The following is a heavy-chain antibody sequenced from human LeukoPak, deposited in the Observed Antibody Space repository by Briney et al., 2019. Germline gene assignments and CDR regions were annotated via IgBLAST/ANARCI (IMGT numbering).Heavy chain of an antibody. Sequence: SETLSLTCAVYGGSFSGYYWSWIRQPPGKGLEWIGEINHSGSTNYNPSLESRVTISVDTSKNQFSLKLSSVTAADTAVYYCARWDRYSSGWSQPFDYWGQGTLVTVSS. CDR3: ARWDRYSSGWSQPFDY. CDR2: INHSGST. J-gene: IGHJ4*02. CDR1: GGSFSGYY. D-gene: IGHD6-19*01. V-gene: IGHV4-34*01.